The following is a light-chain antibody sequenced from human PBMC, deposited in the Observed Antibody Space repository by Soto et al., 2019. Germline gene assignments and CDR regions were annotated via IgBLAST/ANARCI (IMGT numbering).Light chain of an antibody. Sequence: DIQMTQSPSSLSASVGDRVTITCRASQSITSNLNWYQQKPGKAPKLLIYGASSLQSGVPLRFSGSGSGTDFTLTISSLQPEDFATYYCQQSYSTPPTFGQGTKVDIK. V-gene: IGKV1-39*01. CDR2: GAS. CDR3: QQSYSTPPT. CDR1: QSITSN. J-gene: IGKJ1*01.